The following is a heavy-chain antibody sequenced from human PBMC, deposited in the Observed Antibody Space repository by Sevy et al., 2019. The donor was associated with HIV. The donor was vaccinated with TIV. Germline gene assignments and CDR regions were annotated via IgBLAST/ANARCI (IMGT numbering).Heavy chain of an antibody. V-gene: IGHV4-61*01. CDR1: GGSVSSGSYY. J-gene: IGHJ4*01. CDR3: VRDRIAAAGGYFDY. D-gene: IGHD6-13*01. Sequence: QSQTLSLTCTVSGGSVSSGSYYWTWIRQPPGKGLEWIGYISYIGSTNYNPSLKSRVTISVDTSKNQLSLRLSSVTAADTAVYYCVRDRIAAAGGYFDYWGQEPWSPSPQ. CDR2: ISYIGST.